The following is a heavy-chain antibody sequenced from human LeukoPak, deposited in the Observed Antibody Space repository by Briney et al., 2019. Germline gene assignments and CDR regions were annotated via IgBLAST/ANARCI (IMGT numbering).Heavy chain of an antibody. J-gene: IGHJ4*02. V-gene: IGHV3-7*01. D-gene: IGHD5-18*01. Sequence: GGSLRLSCAASGFTFSSHRMSWVRQAPGKGLEWVANIKEDGSEIYYVDSVKGRFTISRDNAKNSLYLQMNSLRAEDTAVYYCTRRGYGYWGQGTLVTVSS. CDR2: IKEDGSEI. CDR1: GFTFSSHR. CDR3: TRRGYGY.